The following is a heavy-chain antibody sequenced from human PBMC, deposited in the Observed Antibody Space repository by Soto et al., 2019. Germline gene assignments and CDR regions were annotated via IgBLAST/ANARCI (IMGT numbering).Heavy chain of an antibody. J-gene: IGHJ6*03. D-gene: IGHD6-13*01. CDR1: GGSIRSYY. CDR2: IYYSGST. Sequence: PSETLALTCTVSGGSIRSYYWSWIRQPPGKGLEWIGYIYYSGSTNYNPSLKSRVTISVDTSKNQFSLKLSSVTAADTAVYYCARGELGYRGSWYYYYYMDVWDKGTTVTVSS. CDR3: ARGELGYRGSWYYYYYMDV. V-gene: IGHV4-59*01.